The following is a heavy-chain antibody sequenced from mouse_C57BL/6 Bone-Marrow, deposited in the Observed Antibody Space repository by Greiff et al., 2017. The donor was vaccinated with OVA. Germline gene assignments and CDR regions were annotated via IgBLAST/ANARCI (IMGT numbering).Heavy chain of an antibody. V-gene: IGHV1-54*01. D-gene: IGHD4-1*01. Sequence: VQLQQSGAELVRPGTSVKVSCKASGYAFTNYLIEWVKQRPGQGLEWIGVINPGSGGTNYNEKFKGKATLTADKSSSTAYMQLSSLTSEDSAVYFCARTPNWFYAMDYWGQGTSVTVSS. J-gene: IGHJ4*01. CDR1: GYAFTNYL. CDR3: ARTPNWFYAMDY. CDR2: INPGSGGT.